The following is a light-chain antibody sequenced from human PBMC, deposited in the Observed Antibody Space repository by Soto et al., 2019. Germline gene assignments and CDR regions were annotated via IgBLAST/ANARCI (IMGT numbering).Light chain of an antibody. CDR3: VSYTTSASYV. CDR2: DIN. Sequence: QSVLTQHASVSGSPGQSITISCTGTSSDVGNYIFVSWYRQHPGKAPKLMIYDINNRPSGVSNRFSGSKSGNTASLTISGLQAEDEADYYCVSYTTSASYVFGTGTKLTVL. J-gene: IGLJ1*01. V-gene: IGLV2-14*01. CDR1: SSDVGNYIF.